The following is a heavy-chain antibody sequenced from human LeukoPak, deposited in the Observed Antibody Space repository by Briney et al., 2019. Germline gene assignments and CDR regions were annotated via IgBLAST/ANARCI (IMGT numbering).Heavy chain of an antibody. CDR1: GFTFSSYS. D-gene: IGHD1-26*01. Sequence: PGGSLRLSCAVSGFTFSSYSMNWVRQAPGKGLEWVPYISSSSSTIYYADSVKGRFTISRDNAKNSLYLQMNSLRAEDTAVYYCARDSSGSLNFDYWGQGNLVTVSS. CDR3: ARDSSGSLNFDY. J-gene: IGHJ4*02. V-gene: IGHV3-48*01. CDR2: ISSSSSTI.